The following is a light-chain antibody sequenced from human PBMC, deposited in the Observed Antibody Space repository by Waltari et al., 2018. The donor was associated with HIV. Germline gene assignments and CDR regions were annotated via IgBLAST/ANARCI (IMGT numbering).Light chain of an antibody. Sequence: QSVLTQPPSVSAAPGQTVTISCSGSSSNIGHNYVSWYQQVTGAAHKLVLYDNNERPSGIRDRFSGSKSGTSATLDITGLQPGDEADYYCGTWDSGKNVWVFGGGTKLTVL. CDR3: GTWDSGKNVWV. CDR2: DNN. V-gene: IGLV1-51*01. CDR1: SSNIGHNY. J-gene: IGLJ3*02.